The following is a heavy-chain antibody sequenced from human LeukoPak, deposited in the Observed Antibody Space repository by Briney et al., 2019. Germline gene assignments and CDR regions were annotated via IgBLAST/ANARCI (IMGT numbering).Heavy chain of an antibody. CDR2: IYYSGST. Sequence: PSETLSLTCTVSGGSISSYYWSWSRQPPGKGLEWIGYIYYSGSTNYNPSLKSRVTISVDTSKNQFSLKLSSVTAADTAVYYCAGIQYYYDSSGYYPEYYYYYYMDVWGKGTTVTVSS. CDR3: AGIQYYYDSSGYYPEYYYYYYMDV. V-gene: IGHV4-59*01. CDR1: GGSISSYY. D-gene: IGHD3-22*01. J-gene: IGHJ6*03.